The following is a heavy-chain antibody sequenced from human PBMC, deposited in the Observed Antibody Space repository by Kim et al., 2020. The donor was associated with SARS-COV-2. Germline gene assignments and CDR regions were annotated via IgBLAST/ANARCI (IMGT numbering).Heavy chain of an antibody. Sequence: SVKVSCKASGGTFSSYAISWVRQAPGQGLEWMGGIIPIFGTANYAQKFQGRVTITADESTSTAYMELSSLRSEDTAVYYCARDPRGVSSGWYGYYYGMDVWGQGTTVTVSS. J-gene: IGHJ6*02. CDR3: ARDPRGVSSGWYGYYYGMDV. CDR2: IIPIFGTA. CDR1: GGTFSSYA. V-gene: IGHV1-69*13. D-gene: IGHD6-19*01.